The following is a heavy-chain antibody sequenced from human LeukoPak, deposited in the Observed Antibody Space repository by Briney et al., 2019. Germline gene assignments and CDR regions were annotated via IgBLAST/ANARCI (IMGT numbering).Heavy chain of an antibody. J-gene: IGHJ4*02. V-gene: IGHV4-39*07. CDR1: GGSISRSSFY. Sequence: SETLSLTCTVSGGSISRSSFYWGWIRQPPGKGLEWIGNIYYDGSTYYNPSLKSRVTISVDTSKSQFSLKLSSVTAADTALYYCARSSSSWYGVYWGQGTLVTVSS. D-gene: IGHD6-13*01. CDR2: IYYDGST. CDR3: ARSSSSWYGVY.